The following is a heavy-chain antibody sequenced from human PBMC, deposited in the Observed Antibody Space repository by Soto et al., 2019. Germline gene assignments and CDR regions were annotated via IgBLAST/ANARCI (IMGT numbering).Heavy chain of an antibody. J-gene: IGHJ3*02. D-gene: IGHD3-9*01. CDR2: IIPIFGTA. CDR3: ARDRDPVRYFDWLSSRPDAFDI. CDR1: GGTFSSYA. V-gene: IGHV1-69*13. Sequence: SVKVSCKASGGTFSSYAISWVRQAPGQGLEWMGGIIPIFGTANYAQKFQGRVAITADESTSTAYMELSSLRSEDTAVYYCARDRDPVRYFDWLSSRPDAFDIWGQGTMVTVSS.